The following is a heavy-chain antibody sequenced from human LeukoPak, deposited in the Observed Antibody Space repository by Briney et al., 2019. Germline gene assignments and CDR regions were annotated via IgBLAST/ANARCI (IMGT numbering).Heavy chain of an antibody. CDR1: GFTFSSYA. Sequence: PGGSLRLSCAASGFTFSSYAMSWVRQAPGKGLELVSAISGSGGSTYYADAVKGRFTISRDNSKNTLYLQMNSLRAEDTAVYYCAKDRRWELLLDYWGQGTLVTVSS. J-gene: IGHJ4*02. CDR3: AKDRRWELLLDY. V-gene: IGHV3-23*01. D-gene: IGHD1-26*01. CDR2: ISGSGGST.